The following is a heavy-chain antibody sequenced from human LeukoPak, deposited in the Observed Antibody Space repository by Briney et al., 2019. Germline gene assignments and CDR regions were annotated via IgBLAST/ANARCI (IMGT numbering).Heavy chain of an antibody. CDR2: IIPILGIA. D-gene: IGHD5-24*01. Sequence: ASVKVSCKASGYTFTGYYMHWVRQAPGQGLEWMGRIIPILGIANYAQKFQGRVTITADKSTSTAYMELSSLRSEDTAVYYCARDNPRRDGYNYWGQGTLVTVSS. V-gene: IGHV1-69*04. J-gene: IGHJ4*02. CDR1: GYTFTGYY. CDR3: ARDNPRRDGYNY.